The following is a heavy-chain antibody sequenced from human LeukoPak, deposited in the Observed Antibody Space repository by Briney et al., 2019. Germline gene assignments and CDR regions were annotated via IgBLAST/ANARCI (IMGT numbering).Heavy chain of an antibody. J-gene: IGHJ3*02. D-gene: IGHD3-3*01. CDR1: GVSFSGYY. CDR2: INHSGST. Sequence: SETLSLTCAVYGVSFSGYYWSWIRQPPGKGLEWIGEINHSGSTNYNPSLKSRVTISVDTSKNQFSLKLSSVTAADTAVYYCARGSNVLRFLEWLFDTYDAFDIWGQGTMVTVSS. CDR3: ARGSNVLRFLEWLFDTYDAFDI. V-gene: IGHV4-34*01.